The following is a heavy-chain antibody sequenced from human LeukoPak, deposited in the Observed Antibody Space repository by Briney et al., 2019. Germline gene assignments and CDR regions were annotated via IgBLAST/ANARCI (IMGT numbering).Heavy chain of an antibody. J-gene: IGHJ4*02. D-gene: IGHD3-22*01. CDR2: IRYDGSNK. CDR3: ARAVSSGYYNLYFDY. V-gene: IGHV3-30*02. Sequence: GGSLRLSCAASGFTFSSYGMHWVRRAPGKGLEWVAFIRYDGSNKYYADSVKGRFTISRDNAMNSLYLQMNSLRAEDTAVYYCARAVSSGYYNLYFDYWGQGILVTVSS. CDR1: GFTFSSYG.